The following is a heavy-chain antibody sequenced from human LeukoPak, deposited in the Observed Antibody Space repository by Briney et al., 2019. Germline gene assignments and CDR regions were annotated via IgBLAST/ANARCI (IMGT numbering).Heavy chain of an antibody. Sequence: PSETLSLTRTVSGGSISRYFWSWIRAPPGGGGGWMGYLYYSGSTNYNPSLKSRVTISVDTSKNQFSLKLSSVTAADTAVYYCARDIGSSSWTDYYYYGMDVWGQGTTVTVSS. J-gene: IGHJ6*02. CDR3: ARDIGSSSWTDYYYYGMDV. CDR1: GGSISRYF. D-gene: IGHD6-13*01. CDR2: LYYSGST. V-gene: IGHV4-59*01.